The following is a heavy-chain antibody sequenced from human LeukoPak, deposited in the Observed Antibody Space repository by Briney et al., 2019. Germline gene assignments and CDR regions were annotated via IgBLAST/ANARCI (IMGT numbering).Heavy chain of an antibody. CDR3: ARVVTWFDP. Sequence: GGSLRLSCAGSGFNVSRNYMSWVRQAPGKGLEWVSVIYSGGSTYYADSVKGRFTISRDNSKNTLNLQMNSLRVEDTAVYFCARVVTWFDPWGQGTLVTVSS. V-gene: IGHV3-66*01. J-gene: IGHJ5*02. CDR2: IYSGGST. CDR1: GFNVSRNY.